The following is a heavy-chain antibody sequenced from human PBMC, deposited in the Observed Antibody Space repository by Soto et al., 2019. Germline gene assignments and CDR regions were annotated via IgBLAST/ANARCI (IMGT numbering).Heavy chain of an antibody. D-gene: IGHD2-15*01. CDR3: AKLPPTPDGFAP. J-gene: IGHJ5*02. V-gene: IGHV1-2*06. CDR2: INPNSGAT. Sequence: ASVEGCGMSSGYTFTGYFIHWLRHAPGQGLEWMGRINPNSGATNYARKFQDRVTMTRDTSINTAYMELSSLRPYDTAIYYCAKLPPTPDGFAPWGLRPVSTVS. CDR1: GYTFTGYF.